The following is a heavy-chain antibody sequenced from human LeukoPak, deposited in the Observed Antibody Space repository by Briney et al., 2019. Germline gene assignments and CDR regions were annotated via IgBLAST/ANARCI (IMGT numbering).Heavy chain of an antibody. Sequence: PSETLSLTCAVYGGSFSGYYWSWIRQPPGKGLEWIGEINHSGSTNYNPSLKSRVTISVDTSKNQFSLKLSSVTAADTAVYHCVMVRSAENSSSWYGDYWGQGTLVTVSS. V-gene: IGHV4-34*01. D-gene: IGHD6-13*01. J-gene: IGHJ4*02. CDR3: VMVRSAENSSSWYGDY. CDR2: INHSGST. CDR1: GGSFSGYY.